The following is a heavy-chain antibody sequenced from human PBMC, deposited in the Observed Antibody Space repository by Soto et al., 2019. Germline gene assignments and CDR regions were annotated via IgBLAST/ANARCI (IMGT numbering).Heavy chain of an antibody. V-gene: IGHV1-69*02. J-gene: IGHJ4*02. D-gene: IGHD2-2*01. CDR3: ARGVTSCCYAD. CDR2: IIPILGIA. Sequence: QVQLVQSGAEVKKPGSSVKVSCKASGGTFSSYTISWVRQAPGQGLEWMGRIIPILGIANYAQKFQGRVTXTXXKSTSTAYMELSSLRSEDTAVYYGARGVTSCCYADWGQGTLVTVSS. CDR1: GGTFSSYT.